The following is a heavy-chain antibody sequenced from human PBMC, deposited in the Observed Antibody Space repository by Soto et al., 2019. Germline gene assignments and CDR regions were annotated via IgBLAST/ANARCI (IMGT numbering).Heavy chain of an antibody. J-gene: IGHJ6*02. Sequence: QVQLQESGPGLVKPSQTLSLTCTVSGGSISSGSDYWSWIRQHPGKGLEWIGYIYYSGSTYYNPSLKSRVTISVDTSKNQFSLKLSSVTAADTAVYYCARVRAVATIVYYYGMDVWGQGTTVTVSS. CDR2: IYYSGST. D-gene: IGHD5-12*01. CDR3: ARVRAVATIVYYYGMDV. V-gene: IGHV4-31*03. CDR1: GGSISSGSDY.